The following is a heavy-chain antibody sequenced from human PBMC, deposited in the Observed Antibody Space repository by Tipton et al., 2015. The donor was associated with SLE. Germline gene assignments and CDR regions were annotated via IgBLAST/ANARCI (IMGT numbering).Heavy chain of an antibody. CDR2: IYYSGST. J-gene: IGHJ4*02. Sequence: TLSLTCTVSGGSISSSSYYWGWIRQPPGKGLEWIGSIYYSGSTYYNPSLKSRVTISVDTSKNQFSLKLSSVTAADTAVYYCARVSICSGGSCYSNYFDYWGQGTLVTVSS. D-gene: IGHD2-15*01. CDR1: GGSISSSSYY. V-gene: IGHV4-39*01. CDR3: ARVSICSGGSCYSNYFDY.